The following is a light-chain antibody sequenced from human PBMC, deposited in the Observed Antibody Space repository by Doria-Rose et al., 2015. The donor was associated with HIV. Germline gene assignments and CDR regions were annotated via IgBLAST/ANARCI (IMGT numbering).Light chain of an antibody. CDR2: VNSDGSH. CDR1: SGHSRYA. V-gene: IGLV4-69*01. Sequence: TQPPSASASLGASVKLTCTLSSGHSRYAIAWHQQQPEKGPRYLMRVNSDGSHRKGDGIPDRFSGSSSGIERHLTISNLQSEDEADYYCQTWGTGLPALFGGGTQLTVL. CDR3: QTWGTGLPAL. J-gene: IGLJ7*01.